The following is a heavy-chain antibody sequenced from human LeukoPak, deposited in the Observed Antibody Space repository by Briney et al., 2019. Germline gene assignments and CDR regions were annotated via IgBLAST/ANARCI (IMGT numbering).Heavy chain of an antibody. D-gene: IGHD6-25*01. CDR3: ARLRYRSGARFDP. CDR1: GYTFTSYD. V-gene: IGHV1-8*01. CDR2: MNPNSGNT. Sequence: GASVKVSCKASGYTFTSYDINWVRQATGQGLEWMGWMNPNSGNTGYAQKFQGRVTMTRNTSISTAYMELSSLRSEDTAVYYCARLRYRSGARFDPWGQGTLVTVSS. J-gene: IGHJ5*02.